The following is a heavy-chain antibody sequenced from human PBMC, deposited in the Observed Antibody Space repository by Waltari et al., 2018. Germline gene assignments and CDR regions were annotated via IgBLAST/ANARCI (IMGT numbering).Heavy chain of an antibody. CDR1: GISFTNYA. D-gene: IGHD6-13*01. Sequence: QVHLVESGGGVVQPGRSLGLSCAASGISFTNYAMHWVRQAPGKGLEVVGIISSHGGNRYDADSVKGRFTISRDSSKNTLFLQMNSLRGEDTAVYYCARGGIAAAADFDYWGQGTLVTVSS. CDR2: ISSHGGNR. V-gene: IGHV3-30*03. CDR3: ARGGIAAAADFDY. J-gene: IGHJ4*02.